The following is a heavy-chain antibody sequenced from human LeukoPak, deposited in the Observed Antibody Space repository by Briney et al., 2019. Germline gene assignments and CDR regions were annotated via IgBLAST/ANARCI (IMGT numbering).Heavy chain of an antibody. Sequence: SSETLSLTCTVSGDSISSYYWSWIRQPPGKGLEWIGYIYYSGSTNYNPSLKSRVTISVDTSKNQFSLKVSSLTAADTAVYYCARLGALHDAFDVWGQGTLVTVSS. V-gene: IGHV4-59*12. J-gene: IGHJ3*01. CDR3: ARLGALHDAFDV. CDR1: GDSISSYY. D-gene: IGHD3-16*01. CDR2: IYYSGST.